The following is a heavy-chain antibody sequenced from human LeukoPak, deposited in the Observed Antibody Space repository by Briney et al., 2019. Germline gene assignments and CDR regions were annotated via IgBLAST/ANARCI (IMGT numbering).Heavy chain of an antibody. J-gene: IGHJ4*02. CDR1: GGSISSSSYY. Sequence: SETLSLTCTVSGGSISSSSYYWGWIRQPPGKGLEWIGSIYYSGSTYYNPSLKSRVTISVDTSKNQFSLKLSSVTAADTAVYYCARDRYYDSGSYYNWGQGTLVTVSS. V-gene: IGHV4-39*07. CDR3: ARDRYYDSGSYYN. CDR2: IYYSGST. D-gene: IGHD3-10*01.